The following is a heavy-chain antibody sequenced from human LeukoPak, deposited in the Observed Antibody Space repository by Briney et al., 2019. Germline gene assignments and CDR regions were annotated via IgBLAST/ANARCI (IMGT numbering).Heavy chain of an antibody. CDR1: GFTFSTYS. CDR2: ISSSTSTI. Sequence: PGGSLRLSCAASGFTFSTYSMNWVRQAPGKGLEWVSYISSSTSTIYYADSVKGRFTISRDNAKNSLYLQMNSLRAEDTAVYYCAKGSTYYYDSSGYYPDAFDIWGQGTMVTVSS. D-gene: IGHD3-22*01. V-gene: IGHV3-48*04. J-gene: IGHJ3*02. CDR3: AKGSTYYYDSSGYYPDAFDI.